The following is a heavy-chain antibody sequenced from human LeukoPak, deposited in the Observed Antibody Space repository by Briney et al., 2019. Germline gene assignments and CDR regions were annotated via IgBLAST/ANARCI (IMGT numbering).Heavy chain of an antibody. Sequence: ASVRVSCKASGYTFTDYDINWVRQAPGQGLEWMGWMNPNSGNTGSAQKFQGRVTMTSNTSISTAYMELSRLRSEDTAVYYCARGLRREQQLLRAFDYWGQGTPVTVSS. J-gene: IGHJ4*02. V-gene: IGHV1-8*01. CDR2: MNPNSGNT. D-gene: IGHD6-13*01. CDR3: ARGLRREQQLLRAFDY. CDR1: GYTFTDYD.